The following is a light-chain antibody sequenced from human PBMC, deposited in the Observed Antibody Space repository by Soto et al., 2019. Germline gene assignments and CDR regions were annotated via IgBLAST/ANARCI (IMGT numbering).Light chain of an antibody. V-gene: IGKV3-11*01. CDR3: HQRINWPPIT. Sequence: EIVLTQSPATLSLSPGERATLSCRASQSIRNYLAWYQQKPGQAPRLLIYDASNRATGIPARFSGSGSGTDFPLTISSLEPEDFAVYYCHQRINWPPITFGQGTRLEIK. CDR2: DAS. J-gene: IGKJ5*01. CDR1: QSIRNY.